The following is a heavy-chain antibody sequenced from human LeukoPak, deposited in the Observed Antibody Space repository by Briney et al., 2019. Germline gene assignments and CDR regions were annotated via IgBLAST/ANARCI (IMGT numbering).Heavy chain of an antibody. J-gene: IGHJ4*02. V-gene: IGHV3-33*01. Sequence: PGGSLRLSCAASGFTFSSYGMHWVRQAPGKGLEWVADIWYDGSHKYYADSVKGRFTISRDNSKNTLHLQMNSLRAEDTAVYYCAREGADGYNVGFDYWGQGTLVTVSS. CDR3: AREGADGYNVGFDY. D-gene: IGHD5-24*01. CDR2: IWYDGSHK. CDR1: GFTFSSYG.